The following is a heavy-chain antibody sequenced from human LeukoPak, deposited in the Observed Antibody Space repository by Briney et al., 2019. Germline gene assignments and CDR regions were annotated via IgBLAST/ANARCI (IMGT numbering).Heavy chain of an antibody. V-gene: IGHV4-34*01. Sequence: KTSESLSLTCAVYAGSFTGSCTGWIRQHPGKGRGWIGEINHSGSTNYNPSLKSRVTISVDTTKNQFSLKLTSVTAADTAVYYCARGYTGYYYYYGMDVWGQGTTVAVSS. CDR1: AGSFTGSC. CDR3: ARGYTGYYYYYGMDV. D-gene: IGHD1-1*01. J-gene: IGHJ6*02. CDR2: INHSGST.